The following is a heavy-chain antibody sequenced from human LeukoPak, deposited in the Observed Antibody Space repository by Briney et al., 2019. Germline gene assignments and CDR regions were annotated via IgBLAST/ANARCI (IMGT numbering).Heavy chain of an antibody. Sequence: PSETLSLTCAVSGGSISSSNWWSWVRQPPGKGLEWIGYIYYSGSTNYNPSLKSRVTISVDTSKNQFSLKLSSVTAADTAVYYCAREDTGYYSIGGFDYWGQGTLVTVSS. D-gene: IGHD3-9*01. CDR2: IYYSGST. CDR3: AREDTGYYSIGGFDY. V-gene: IGHV4-4*02. J-gene: IGHJ4*02. CDR1: GGSISSSNW.